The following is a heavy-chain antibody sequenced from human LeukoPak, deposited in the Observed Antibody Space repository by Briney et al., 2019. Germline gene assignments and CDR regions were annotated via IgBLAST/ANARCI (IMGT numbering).Heavy chain of an antibody. D-gene: IGHD3-22*01. CDR2: IVTAGDT. J-gene: IGHJ3*02. Sequence: GGTLSLSCAASGYTFSSYDLRWFRQATGEGLGWVSAIVTAGDTYYPGSALGRVSISRENTQNTLYLQMNRPRAGDTALYYCARGHYDNRSGSPKDACDMGGQGTMVTVS. V-gene: IGHV3-13*01. CDR1: GYTFSSYD. CDR3: ARGHYDNRSGSPKDACDM.